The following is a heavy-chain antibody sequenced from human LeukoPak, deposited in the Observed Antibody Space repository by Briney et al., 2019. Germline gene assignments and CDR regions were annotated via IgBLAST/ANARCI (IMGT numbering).Heavy chain of an antibody. J-gene: IGHJ4*02. V-gene: IGHV1-2*06. CDR2: INPNSGGT. CDR3: ARTLVVAATPFVY. Sequence: GASVKVSXKASGYTFTGYYMHWVRQAPGQGLEWMGRINPNSGGTNYAQKFQGRVTMTRDTSISTAYMELSRLRSDDTAVYYCARTLVVAATPFVYWGQGTLVTVSS. CDR1: GYTFTGYY. D-gene: IGHD2-15*01.